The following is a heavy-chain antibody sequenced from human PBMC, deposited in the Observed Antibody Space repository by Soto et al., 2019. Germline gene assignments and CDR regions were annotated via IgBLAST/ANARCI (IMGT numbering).Heavy chain of an antibody. CDR1: GGTFSSYA. J-gene: IGHJ4*02. CDR2: IIPIFGTA. CDR3: ARDSSPGTWFDY. V-gene: IGHV1-69*13. D-gene: IGHD6-13*01. Sequence: SVKVSCKASGGTFSSYAISWVRQAPGQGLEWMGGIIPIFGTANYAQKFQGRVTITADESTSTAYMELSSLRSEDTAVYYCARDSSPGTWFDYWGQGTLVTVSS.